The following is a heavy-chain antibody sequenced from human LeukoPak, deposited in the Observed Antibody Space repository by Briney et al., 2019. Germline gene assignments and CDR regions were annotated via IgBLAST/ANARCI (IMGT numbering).Heavy chain of an antibody. V-gene: IGHV3-23*01. CDR1: GFTFSSYA. Sequence: GGSLRLSCAASGFTFSSYAMSWVRQAPGKGLERVSAISGSGGSTYYADSVKGRFTISRDNSKNTLYLQMNSLRAEDTAVYYCASHYDILTGYIDYWGQGTLVTVSS. CDR3: ASHYDILTGYIDY. CDR2: ISGSGGST. D-gene: IGHD3-9*01. J-gene: IGHJ4*02.